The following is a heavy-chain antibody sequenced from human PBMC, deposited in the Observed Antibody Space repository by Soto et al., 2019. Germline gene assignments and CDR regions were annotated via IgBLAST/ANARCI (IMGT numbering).Heavy chain of an antibody. Sequence: QLQLQESGPGLVKPSETLSLTCSVSGGSISSTAYHWGWIRQSPGKGLEWIGSIYYSGNTYYNPSLKSRVNISVDTSRNQFSLKLSSVTATDTARYYCARHGMELHRWFDPWGQGTLVTVSS. D-gene: IGHD1-7*01. V-gene: IGHV4-39*01. CDR1: GGSISSTAYH. J-gene: IGHJ5*02. CDR2: IYYSGNT. CDR3: ARHGMELHRWFDP.